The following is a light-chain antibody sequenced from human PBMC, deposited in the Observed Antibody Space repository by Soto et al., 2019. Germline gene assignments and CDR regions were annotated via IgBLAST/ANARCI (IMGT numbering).Light chain of an antibody. CDR1: SSNIGGNT. CDR3: AAWADSLNAFV. J-gene: IGLJ1*01. CDR2: GND. V-gene: IGLV1-44*01. Sequence: QSVLTQPPSASGTPGQRVTISCSGSSSNIGGNTVNWYQQLPGTAPKLLIYGNDQRPSGVPDRFSGSKSGTSASLAISGLQSEDEADYYCAAWADSLNAFVFGTGTKVTVL.